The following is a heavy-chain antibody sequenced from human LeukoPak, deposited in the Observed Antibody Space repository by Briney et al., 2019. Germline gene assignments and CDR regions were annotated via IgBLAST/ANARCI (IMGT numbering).Heavy chain of an antibody. CDR2: IYYSGST. J-gene: IGHJ3*02. CDR1: GGSISSSSYY. D-gene: IGHD3-3*02. Sequence: SETLSLTCTVSGGSISSSSYYWGWIRQPPGKGLEWIGSIYYSGSTYYNPSLKSRVTISVDTSKNQFSLKLSSVTAADTAVYYCASRSAIISPTRPFDIWGQGTMVTVSS. V-gene: IGHV4-39*01. CDR3: ASRSAIISPTRPFDI.